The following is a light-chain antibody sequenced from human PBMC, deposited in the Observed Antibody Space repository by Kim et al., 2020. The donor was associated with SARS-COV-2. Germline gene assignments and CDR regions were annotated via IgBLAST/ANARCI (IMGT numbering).Light chain of an antibody. V-gene: IGLV2-14*03. CDR3: SSYTNANTRL. CDR2: DVS. Sequence: QSIPISCTGTSSDSGAFNYDSWFQQQPGKAPKLLIYDVSQRPSGISHRFSGATSGYTASLTISGLQAEDEADYYCSSYTNANTRLFGPGTKVTVL. J-gene: IGLJ1*01. CDR1: SSDSGAFNY.